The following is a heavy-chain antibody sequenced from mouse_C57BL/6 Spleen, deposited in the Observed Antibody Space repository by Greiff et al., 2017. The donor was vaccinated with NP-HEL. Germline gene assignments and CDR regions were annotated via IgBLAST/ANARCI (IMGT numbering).Heavy chain of an antibody. V-gene: IGHV5-17*01. Sequence: EVMLVESGGGLVKPGGSLKLSCAASGFTFSDYGMHWVRQAPEKGLEWVAYISSGSSTIYYADTVKGRFTISRDTAKNTLFLQMTSLRSEDTAMYYCARPDYYAMDYWGQGTSVTVSS. J-gene: IGHJ4*01. CDR2: ISSGSSTI. CDR1: GFTFSDYG. CDR3: ARPDYYAMDY.